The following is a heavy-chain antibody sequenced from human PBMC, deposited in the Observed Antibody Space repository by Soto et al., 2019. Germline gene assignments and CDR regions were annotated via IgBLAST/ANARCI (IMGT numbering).Heavy chain of an antibody. CDR1: GYAFTSYW. D-gene: IGHD2-2*01. Sequence: GESLKISCPGSGYAFTSYWIAWVRQMPGKGLEWMGIIYPGDSDTRYSPSFQGQVTISADKPITTAYLQWSSLKASDTAMYYCARGYCTTTICDPWFDPWGQGTLVTVSS. CDR3: ARGYCTTTICDPWFDP. V-gene: IGHV5-51*04. J-gene: IGHJ5*02. CDR2: IYPGDSDT.